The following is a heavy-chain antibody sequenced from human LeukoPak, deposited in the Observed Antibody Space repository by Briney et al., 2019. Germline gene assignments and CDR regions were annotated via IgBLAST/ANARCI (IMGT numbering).Heavy chain of an antibody. J-gene: IGHJ4*02. V-gene: IGHV3-23*01. CDR3: AKDDHGGSGWRDYFDY. CDR1: GFTFSSYA. D-gene: IGHD6-19*01. Sequence: AGGSLRLSCAASGFTFSSYAMSWVRQAPGKGLEWVSAISGSGGSTYYAESVKGRFTISRDNSKNTLYLQMNSLRAEDTAVYYCAKDDHGGSGWRDYFDYWGQGTLVTVSS. CDR2: ISGSGGST.